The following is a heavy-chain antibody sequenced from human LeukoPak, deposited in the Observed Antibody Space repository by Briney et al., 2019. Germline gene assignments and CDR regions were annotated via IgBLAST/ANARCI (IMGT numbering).Heavy chain of an antibody. V-gene: IGHV3-53*01. D-gene: IGHD4-17*01. CDR3: ARDPGKYGDLYYFDY. J-gene: IGHJ4*02. Sequence: GGSLRLSCAASGFTVSSNYMSWVRQAPGKGLEWVSVIYSGGSTYYADSVKGRFTISRDNSKNTLYLQMSSLRAEDSAVYYCARDPGKYGDLYYFDYWGQGTLVTVSS. CDR2: IYSGGST. CDR1: GFTVSSNY.